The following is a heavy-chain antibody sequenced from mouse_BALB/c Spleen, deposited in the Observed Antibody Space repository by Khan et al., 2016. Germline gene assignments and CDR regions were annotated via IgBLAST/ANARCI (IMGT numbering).Heavy chain of an antibody. V-gene: IGHV5-9-4*01. D-gene: IGHD3-3*01. CDR1: GFTFSSYA. J-gene: IGHJ3*01. CDR2: ISSGGSYT. CDR3: ARDRAAWFAY. Sequence: EVELVESGGGLVKPGGSLKLSCAASGFTFSSYAMSWVRQSPEKRLEWVAEISSGGSYTYYPDTVTGRFTISRDNAKNTLYLEMSSLRSEDTTMYYCARDRAAWFAYWGQGTLVTVSA.